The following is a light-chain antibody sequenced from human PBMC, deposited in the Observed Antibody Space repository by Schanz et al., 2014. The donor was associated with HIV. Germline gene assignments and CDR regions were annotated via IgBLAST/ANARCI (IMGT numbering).Light chain of an antibody. V-gene: IGLV4-69*01. Sequence: QSVLTQSPSASASLGASVKLTCTLSSGHSSYAIAWHQQQPEKGPRYLMKLNGDGSNIKGDGIPDRFSGSSSGAERYLTISSLQSEDEADYYCQTWGTGIVVFGGGTKLTVL. J-gene: IGLJ2*01. CDR1: SGHSSYA. CDR2: LNGDGSN. CDR3: QTWGTGIVV.